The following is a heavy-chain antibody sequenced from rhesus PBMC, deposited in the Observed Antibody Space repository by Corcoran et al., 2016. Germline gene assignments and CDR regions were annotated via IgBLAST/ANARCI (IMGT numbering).Heavy chain of an antibody. CDR2: VDPEDGEA. Sequence: EVQLVQSGAEVKKPGASMKISCKASGYTFTDYYLHWVRQAPGKGLEWMVRVDPEDGEADYPQKFQARVTITADTSTDTAYMRLNGLRSEDTAMYYCATRPTDYDGGYDYGLDSWGQGVVVAVSS. CDR3: ATRPTDYDGGYDYGLDS. CDR1: GYTFTDYY. D-gene: IGHD3-28*01. J-gene: IGHJ6*01. V-gene: IGHV1-111*02.